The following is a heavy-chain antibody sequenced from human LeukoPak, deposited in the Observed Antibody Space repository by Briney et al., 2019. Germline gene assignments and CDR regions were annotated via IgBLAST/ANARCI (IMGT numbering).Heavy chain of an antibody. CDR2: IYYSGST. J-gene: IGHJ4*02. Sequence: SETLSLTCTVSGGSISSYYWSWIRQPPGKGLEWIGYIYYSGSTYYNPSLKSRVTISVDTSKNQFSLRLSSVTAADTAVYYCARVGFGGYSYGYVDFWGQGTLVTVSS. D-gene: IGHD5-18*01. V-gene: IGHV4-59*08. CDR3: ARVGFGGYSYGYVDF. CDR1: GGSISSYY.